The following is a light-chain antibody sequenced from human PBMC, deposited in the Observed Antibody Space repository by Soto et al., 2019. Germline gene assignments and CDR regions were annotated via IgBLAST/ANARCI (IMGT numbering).Light chain of an antibody. J-gene: IGLJ3*02. CDR1: TSNIGSNS. CDR3: AVWDDTFYGRV. Sequence: QSVLTQPPSASGAPGQRVTIACSGTTSNIGSNSVAWYQQFPGSAPKLLIYRDNQRPLGVTDRFSGSRSGTSASLAISGLRSEDEAEYYCAVWDDTFYGRVFGGGTKVTVL. V-gene: IGLV1-44*01. CDR2: RDN.